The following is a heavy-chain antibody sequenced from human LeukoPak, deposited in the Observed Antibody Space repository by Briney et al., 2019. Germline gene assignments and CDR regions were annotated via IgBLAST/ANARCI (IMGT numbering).Heavy chain of an antibody. CDR3: TRQPNFEV. J-gene: IGHJ4*02. V-gene: IGHV3-73*01. Sequence: PGGSLILSWAASGFTFSSYEMNWVRQAPGKGLEWVGRIRSKANSYATAYAASVKGRFTISRDDSKNTAYLQMNSLKTEDTAVYYCTRQPNFEVWGQGTLVTVSS. CDR2: IRSKANSYAT. CDR1: GFTFSSYE.